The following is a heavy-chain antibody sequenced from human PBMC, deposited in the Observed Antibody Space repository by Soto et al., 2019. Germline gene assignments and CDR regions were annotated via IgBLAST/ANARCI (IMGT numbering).Heavy chain of an antibody. V-gene: IGHV1-69*06. D-gene: IGHD6-6*01. CDR1: GGTFRSYA. J-gene: IGHJ6*02. CDR2: IIPIFGTA. CDR3: ARVVGSSSSYYYYGMDV. Sequence: ASVKVSCKASGGTFRSYAISWVRQPPGQGLEWMGGIIPIFGTANYAQKFQGRVTITADKSTSTAYMELSSLRSEDTAVYYCARVVGSSSSYYYYGMDVWGQGTTVTVSS.